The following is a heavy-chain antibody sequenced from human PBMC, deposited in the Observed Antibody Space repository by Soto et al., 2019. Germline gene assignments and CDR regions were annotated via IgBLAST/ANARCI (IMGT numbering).Heavy chain of an antibody. V-gene: IGHV3-30-3*01. CDR2: ISYDGSNK. CDR3: ERGEQLVRGTYYCYCLDV. CDR1: RITLSSYA. J-gene: IGHJ6*02. Sequence: PEGSLRRSCAAARITLSSYAMHRFRQAPGKGLEWVAVISYDGSNKYYADSGKGRFTISRDNSKNTLYLQMNSLRAEDTAVYYCERGEQLVRGTYYCYCLDVCRQGHTVTV. D-gene: IGHD6-6*01.